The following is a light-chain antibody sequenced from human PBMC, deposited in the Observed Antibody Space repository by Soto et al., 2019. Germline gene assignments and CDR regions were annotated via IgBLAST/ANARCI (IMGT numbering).Light chain of an antibody. J-gene: IGKJ5*01. V-gene: IGKV4-1*01. CDR3: QQYYTSPIT. CDR1: QSVLYRSNNKNY. Sequence: DIVMTQSPDSLAVSLGERATINCKSSQSVLYRSNNKNYLAWYQQKPGQPPKLLIYWTSTRESGVPDRFSGSGSGTDFTLTISSLQAEDAAVYYCQQYYTSPITCGQGTRLEIK. CDR2: WTS.